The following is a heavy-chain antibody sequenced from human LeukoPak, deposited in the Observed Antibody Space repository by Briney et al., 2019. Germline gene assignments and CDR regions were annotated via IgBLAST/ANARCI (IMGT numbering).Heavy chain of an antibody. J-gene: IGHJ5*02. Sequence: SQTLSLTCAVSGGSIRSGSYYWSWIRQPAGKGLEWIGRIYTSGSTNYNPSLKSRVTISVDTSKNQFSLKLSSVTAADTAVYYCARGVVVRGWFDPWGQGTLVTVSS. V-gene: IGHV4-61*02. CDR2: IYTSGST. CDR3: ARGVVVRGWFDP. D-gene: IGHD2-15*01. CDR1: GGSIRSGSYY.